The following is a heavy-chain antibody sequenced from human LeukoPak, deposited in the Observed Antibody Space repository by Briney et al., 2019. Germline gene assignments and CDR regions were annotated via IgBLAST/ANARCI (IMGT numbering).Heavy chain of an antibody. CDR2: ISGSDDST. V-gene: IGHV3-23*01. D-gene: IGHD3-9*01. Sequence: PGGSLRLSCAASGFTFSSYAMSWVRQAPGKGLEWVSTISGSDDSTYCADCVKGRFTVSRDNSKNTLYLQMNSLSVEDTAVYYCANLLSPHEDWDPDTDPWGQGTLITVSS. CDR3: ANLLSPHEDWDPDTDP. CDR1: GFTFSSYA. J-gene: IGHJ5*02.